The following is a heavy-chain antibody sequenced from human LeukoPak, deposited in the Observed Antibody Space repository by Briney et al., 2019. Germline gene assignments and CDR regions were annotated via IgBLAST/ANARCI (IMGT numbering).Heavy chain of an antibody. V-gene: IGHV3-48*02. Sequence: GGSLRLSCAASGFTFSSYSMNWVRQAPGKGLEWVSYISSSSSTIYYADSVKGRFIISRDNAKKSLYLHMNSLRDEDTAVYYCARDGGYCSSTNCHLDYWGQGTLVTVSS. J-gene: IGHJ4*02. CDR3: ARDGGYCSSTNCHLDY. CDR2: ISSSSSTI. CDR1: GFTFSSYS. D-gene: IGHD2-2*01.